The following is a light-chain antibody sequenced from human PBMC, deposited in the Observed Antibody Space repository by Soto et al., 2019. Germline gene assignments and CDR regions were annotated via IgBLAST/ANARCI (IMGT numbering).Light chain of an antibody. CDR2: GAS. V-gene: IGKV1-33*01. J-gene: IGKJ2*01. Sequence: DIQMTQSPSSLSASVGDRVTITCQASQDIKNYLNWYQQKPGKAPKLLIYGASNLETGVPSRFSGSGSGTDFTFTISSLQPEDIATYYCQQYNVVPPTFGQGTRLEI. CDR3: QQYNVVPPT. CDR1: QDIKNY.